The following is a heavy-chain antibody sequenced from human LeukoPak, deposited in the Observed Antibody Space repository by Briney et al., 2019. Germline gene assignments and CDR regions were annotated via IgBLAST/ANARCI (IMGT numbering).Heavy chain of an antibody. CDR1: GFTFSSYG. D-gene: IGHD3-10*01. Sequence: GGSLRLSCAASGFTFSSYGMHWVRQAPGKGLEGVAVIWYDGSNKYYADSVKGRFTISRDNSKNTLYLQMNSLRAEDTAVYYCAKSHQRFGELFYYMDVWGKGTTVTVSS. CDR2: IWYDGSNK. J-gene: IGHJ6*03. CDR3: AKSHQRFGELFYYMDV. V-gene: IGHV3-33*06.